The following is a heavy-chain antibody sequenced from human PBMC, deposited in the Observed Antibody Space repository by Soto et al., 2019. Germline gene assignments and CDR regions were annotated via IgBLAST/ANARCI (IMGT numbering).Heavy chain of an antibody. Sequence: VQLVESGGGLVKPGGSLRLSCAASGFTFSSYSMNWVRQAPGKGLEWVSSISSSSSYIYYADSVKGRFTISRDNAKNSLYLQMNSLRAEDTAVYYCARLNGKTYDFWSGYYDYYYYGMDVWGQGTTVTVSS. CDR1: GFTFSSYS. J-gene: IGHJ6*02. D-gene: IGHD3-3*01. CDR2: ISSSSSYI. CDR3: ARLNGKTYDFWSGYYDYYYYGMDV. V-gene: IGHV3-21*01.